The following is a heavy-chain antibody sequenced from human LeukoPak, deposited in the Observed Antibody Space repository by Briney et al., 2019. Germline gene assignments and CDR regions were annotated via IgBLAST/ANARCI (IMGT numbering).Heavy chain of an antibody. V-gene: IGHV5-51*01. CDR3: ARHRGRYCSSTSCLDAFDI. CDR1: GYSFTSYW. D-gene: IGHD2-2*01. Sequence: GESLKISCKGSGYSFTSYWIGWVRQMPGKGLEWMGIIYPGDSDTRYSPSFQGQVTISADKSISTAYLQWSSLKASDTAMYYCARHRGRYCSSTSCLDAFDIWGQGTMVTASS. CDR2: IYPGDSDT. J-gene: IGHJ3*02.